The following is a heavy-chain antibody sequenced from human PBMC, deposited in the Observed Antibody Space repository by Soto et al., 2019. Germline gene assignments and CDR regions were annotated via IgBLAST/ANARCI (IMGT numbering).Heavy chain of an antibody. CDR2: ISGSGDVI. Sequence: GGSLRLSCAASAFKFSDYYMSWVRQAPGKGLEWVSYISGSGDVIYYADSVKGRFTISRDNDKKSVHLQMDTLRAEDTALYYCARAPDCGEGSCYSNFDLWGQGTRVTVSS. V-gene: IGHV3-11*01. CDR3: ARAPDCGEGSCYSNFDL. J-gene: IGHJ4*02. CDR1: AFKFSDYY. D-gene: IGHD2-15*01.